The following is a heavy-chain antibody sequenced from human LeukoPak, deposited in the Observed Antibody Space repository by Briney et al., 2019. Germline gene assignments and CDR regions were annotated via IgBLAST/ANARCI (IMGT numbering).Heavy chain of an antibody. Sequence: GGGLRLSCGAPGFTLCSHAMSWVRHAPGEGLGWGSAISGSGGSTYYADSVKGRFTISRDNSKNTLYLQMNSLRAEDTAVYYCAKVERYYDSSGSIDYWGQGTLVTISS. CDR1: GFTLCSHA. J-gene: IGHJ4*02. CDR2: ISGSGGST. V-gene: IGHV3-23*01. CDR3: AKVERYYDSSGSIDY. D-gene: IGHD3-22*01.